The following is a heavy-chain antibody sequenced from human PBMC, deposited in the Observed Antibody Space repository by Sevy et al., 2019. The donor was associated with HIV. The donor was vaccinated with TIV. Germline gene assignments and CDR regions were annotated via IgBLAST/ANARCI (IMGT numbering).Heavy chain of an antibody. D-gene: IGHD6-13*01. Sequence: SETLSLTCTVSGGFISSYYWNWIRQPPGKGLEWIGYIYYSGNTNYNPYLKSRVTISLDMSKNQFSLKLSSVTAADTAVYYCATGVAAADNWFDPWGQRTLVTVSS. V-gene: IGHV4-59*01. J-gene: IGHJ5*02. CDR2: IYYSGNT. CDR1: GGFISSYY. CDR3: ATGVAAADNWFDP.